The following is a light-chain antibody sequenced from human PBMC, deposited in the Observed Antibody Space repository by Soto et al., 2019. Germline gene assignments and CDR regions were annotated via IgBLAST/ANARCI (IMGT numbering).Light chain of an antibody. V-gene: IGKV1-39*01. CDR2: AAS. CDR1: QSIVGF. CDR3: QQSYSTPLT. Sequence: IQMTQSPSSLSVSVGDRVTITCWGSQSIVGFLNWYQQKLGKAPRLLIYAASSLQSEVPSRFSGSGSGTDFTLTISSLQPEDFATYSCQQSYSTPLTFGGGTKVDIK. J-gene: IGKJ4*01.